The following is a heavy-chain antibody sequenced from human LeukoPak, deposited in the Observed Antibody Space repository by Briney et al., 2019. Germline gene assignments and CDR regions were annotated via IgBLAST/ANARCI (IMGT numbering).Heavy chain of an antibody. CDR1: CFTFRYYT. D-gene: IGHD3-22*01. J-gene: IGHJ3*01. CDR3: AKGAYRPSPMVIVVNSVFDV. Sequence: AGRSLRPCWASSCFTFRYYTMTWVRQAPGQGLGWGSIISGNGGTIYYAKSVKGRFTISRDNSKNTVYLQLNDLRGDDTAIYYCAKGAYRPSPMVIVVNSVFDVWGQGTVVTVSS. CDR2: ISGNGGTI. V-gene: IGHV3-23*01.